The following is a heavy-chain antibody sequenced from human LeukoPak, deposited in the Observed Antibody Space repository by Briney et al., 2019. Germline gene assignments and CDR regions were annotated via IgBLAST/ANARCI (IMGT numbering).Heavy chain of an antibody. J-gene: IGHJ4*02. CDR2: IIPILGIA. CDR1: GGTFSSYA. CDR3: ARDSGYSYGYCFDY. Sequence: VASVKVSCKASGGTFSSYAISWVRQAPGQGLEWMGRIIPILGIANYAQKFQGRVTITADKSTSTAYMELSSLRSEDTAVYYCARDSGYSYGYCFDYWGQGTLVTVSS. V-gene: IGHV1-69*04. D-gene: IGHD5-18*01.